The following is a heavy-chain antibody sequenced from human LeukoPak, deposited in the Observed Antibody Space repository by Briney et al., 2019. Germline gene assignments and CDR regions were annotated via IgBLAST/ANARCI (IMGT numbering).Heavy chain of an antibody. V-gene: IGHV3-7*01. CDR2: IKQDGSEK. D-gene: IGHD5-18*01. J-gene: IGHJ4*02. CDR1: GFTFSSYW. Sequence: PGGSLRLSCAASGFTFSSYWMSWVRQAPGKGLEWVANIKQDGSEKYYVDSVKGRFTISRGDAKNSLYLQMNSLRAEDTAVYYCARPDTAKSFDYWGQGTLVTVSS. CDR3: ARPDTAKSFDY.